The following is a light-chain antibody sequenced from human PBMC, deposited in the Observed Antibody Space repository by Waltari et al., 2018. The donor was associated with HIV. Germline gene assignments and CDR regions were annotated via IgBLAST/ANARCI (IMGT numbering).Light chain of an antibody. CDR2: YAS. V-gene: IGKV6D-21*02. CDR1: QRIGSR. CDR3: HQSSSLPHGYT. J-gene: IGKJ2*01. Sequence: EIALTQTPDFKSVTPKEKVTITCRASQRIGSRLHWYQQKQDQSPKLLIKYASPSISGGPSVFIGSRSGTDFALTINSLEAEDAAAYYCHQSSSLPHGYTFGQGTKLEIK.